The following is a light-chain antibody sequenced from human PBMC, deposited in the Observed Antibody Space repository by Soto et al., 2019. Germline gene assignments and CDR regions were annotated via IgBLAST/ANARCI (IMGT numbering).Light chain of an antibody. CDR3: QQSYT. Sequence: AIQLTQSPSSLSASVGDRVTITCRASQDISSSLAWYQQKAGKAPKLLIYGASILQSGVPSGFSGSGFGTDFTLTISSLRAEDFAIYYCQQSYTFGQGTKLEIK. CDR2: GAS. V-gene: IGKV1-13*02. J-gene: IGKJ2*01. CDR1: QDISSS.